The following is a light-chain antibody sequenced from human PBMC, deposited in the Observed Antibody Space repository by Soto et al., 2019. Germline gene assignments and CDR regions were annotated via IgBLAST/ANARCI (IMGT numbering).Light chain of an antibody. V-gene: IGLV1-44*01. CDR3: AAWDDSLKGWV. J-gene: IGLJ3*02. CDR2: SNN. Sequence: QTVVTQPPSASGTPGQRVTISCSGSSSNIGSNTVNWYQQLPGTAPKLLIYSNNQRPSGVPDRFSGSQSGTSASLAISGLQSEEEADYYCAAWDDSLKGWVFGGGTKLTVL. CDR1: SSNIGSNT.